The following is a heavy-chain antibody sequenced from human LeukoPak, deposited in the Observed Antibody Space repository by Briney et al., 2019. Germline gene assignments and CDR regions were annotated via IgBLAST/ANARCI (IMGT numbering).Heavy chain of an antibody. V-gene: IGHV3-23*01. CDR1: GFTFSSYA. J-gene: IGHJ4*02. D-gene: IGHD3-10*01. CDR3: AKDPRETYCYGSGTIDY. Sequence: PGGSLRLSCAASGFTFSSYAMSWVRQAPGKGLEWVSAISGSGGSTYYADSVKGRFTISRDNSKNTLYLQMNSLRAEDTAVYYCAKDPRETYCYGSGTIDYWGQGTLVTVSS. CDR2: ISGSGGST.